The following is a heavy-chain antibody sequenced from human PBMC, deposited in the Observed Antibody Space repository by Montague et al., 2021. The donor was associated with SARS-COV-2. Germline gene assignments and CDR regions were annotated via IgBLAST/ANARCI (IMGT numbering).Heavy chain of an antibody. Sequence: SETLSLTCAVYGGSFSGYYWSWIRQPPGKGLEWIGEINHSGSTNYNPXLKSRVTISVDTSKNQFSLKLSSVTAADTAVYYCARGSWHIVVVTAIRDGYYGMDVWGQGTTVTVSS. CDR2: INHSGST. V-gene: IGHV4-34*01. CDR1: GGSFSGYY. D-gene: IGHD2-21*02. CDR3: ARGSWHIVVVTAIRDGYYGMDV. J-gene: IGHJ6*02.